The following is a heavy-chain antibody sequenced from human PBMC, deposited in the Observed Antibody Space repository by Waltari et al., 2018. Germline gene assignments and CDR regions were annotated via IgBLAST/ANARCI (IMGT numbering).Heavy chain of an antibody. V-gene: IGHV1-18*01. J-gene: IGHJ4*02. CDR3: ARLREIRYLEWLLPDY. Sequence: QVQMVQSGVEVVKKPGASVKVSCKASGYTLSNYGVAWVRQAPGQGPEWMGWISAYNGSTNDAQKVQGRVTMTRDTSTRTAYMELRSLKSDDTAVYYCARLREIRYLEWLLPDYWGQGTLVTVSS. CDR1: GYTLSNYG. D-gene: IGHD3-3*01. CDR2: ISAYNGST.